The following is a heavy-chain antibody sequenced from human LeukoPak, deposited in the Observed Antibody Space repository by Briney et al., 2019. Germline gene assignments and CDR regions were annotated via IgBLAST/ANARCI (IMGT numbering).Heavy chain of an antibody. J-gene: IGHJ4*02. Sequence: GGSLRLSCAASGFTFSYFEMSWVRQTPGKGREWLSHISTSGSTIYYADSVKGRFAVSRDNAKNSLYLQMNSLRAEDTAVYYCARRRGASLGFYHFDYWGQGTLVTVSS. CDR2: ISTSGSTI. CDR1: GFTFSYFE. V-gene: IGHV3-48*03. CDR3: ARRRGASLGFYHFDY. D-gene: IGHD3-16*01.